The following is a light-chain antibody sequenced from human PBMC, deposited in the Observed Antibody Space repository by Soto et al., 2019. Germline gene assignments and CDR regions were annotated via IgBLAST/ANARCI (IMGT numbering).Light chain of an antibody. CDR2: DAS. CDR1: QSISSY. CDR3: QQRGDWPVT. J-gene: IGKJ5*01. V-gene: IGKV3-11*01. Sequence: EIVLTQSPATLSLSPGERATLSCRASQSISSYLAWYQQKPGLAPRLLIYDASNRATGIPARFSGSGSGTDFTLPISSLEPEDFAVYYCQQRGDWPVTFGQGTRLEIK.